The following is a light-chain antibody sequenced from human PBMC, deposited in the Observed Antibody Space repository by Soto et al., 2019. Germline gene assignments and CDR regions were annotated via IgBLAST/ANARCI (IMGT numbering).Light chain of an antibody. CDR3: QQYYSYPYT. J-gene: IGKJ2*01. V-gene: IGKV1-39*01. CDR1: QGISTY. CDR2: AAS. Sequence: DIQMTQSPSSVSASVGDRVTITCRASQGISTYLNWYQQKPGKAPKLLIYAASTLQSGVPSRFSGSGSGTDFTLTISCLQSEDFATYYCQQYYSYPYTFGQGTKVDIK.